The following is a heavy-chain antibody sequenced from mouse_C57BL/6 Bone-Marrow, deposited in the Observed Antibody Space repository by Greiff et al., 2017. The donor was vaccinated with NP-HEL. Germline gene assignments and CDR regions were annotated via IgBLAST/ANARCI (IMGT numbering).Heavy chain of an antibody. Sequence: QVQLQQSGAELVRPGASVTLSCKASGYTFTDYEMHWVKQTPVHGLEWIGAIDPETGGTAYNQKFQGKAILTADKSSSAAYMELRSLTSEDSAVYYCTRAYSGDYWGQGTTLTVAS. V-gene: IGHV1-15*01. D-gene: IGHD2-10*01. CDR3: TRAYSGDY. J-gene: IGHJ2*01. CDR1: GYTFTDYE. CDR2: IDPETGGT.